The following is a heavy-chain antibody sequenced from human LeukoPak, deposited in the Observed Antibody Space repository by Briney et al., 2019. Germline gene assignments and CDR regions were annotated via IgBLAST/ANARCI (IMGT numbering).Heavy chain of an antibody. D-gene: IGHD3-22*01. V-gene: IGHV3-23*01. CDR1: GFTFSSYA. J-gene: IGHJ4*02. Sequence: GGSLRLSCAASGFTFSSYAMSWVRQAPGKGLEWVSAISGSGGSTYYADSVKGRFTISRDNSKNTLYLQMNTLRAEDTAVYYCAKDPTMIVVVIPDYWGQGTLVTVSS. CDR3: AKDPTMIVVVIPDY. CDR2: ISGSGGST.